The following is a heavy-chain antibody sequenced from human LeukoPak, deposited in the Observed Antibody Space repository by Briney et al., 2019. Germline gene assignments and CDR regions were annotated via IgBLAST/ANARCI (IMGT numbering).Heavy chain of an antibody. V-gene: IGHV3-74*01. CDR2: TNSDGSST. CDR3: VRDRIAATGRRMDV. J-gene: IGHJ6*02. Sequence: GGSLRLSCAASGFTFSTYWMHWVRQAPGKGLVCVSRTNSDGSSTSYADSVKGRFTISRDSAKNSLYLQMNSLRDEDTALYYCVRDRIAATGRRMDVWGQGTTVTVSS. D-gene: IGHD6-13*01. CDR1: GFTFSTYW.